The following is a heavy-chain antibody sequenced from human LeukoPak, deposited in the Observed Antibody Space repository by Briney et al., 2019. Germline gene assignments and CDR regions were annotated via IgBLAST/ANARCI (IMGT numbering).Heavy chain of an antibody. D-gene: IGHD6-19*01. CDR3: ARASGPFDY. Sequence: PGTSLRLSCAVSGFIFSTYGMHWVRQAPGKGLEWVALISYDGGVEYYADSVKGRFTISRDNSKDTLYLQMNSLRAEDTAVYYCARASGPFDYWGQGTLVTVSS. V-gene: IGHV3-33*05. CDR1: GFIFSTYG. CDR2: ISYDGGVE. J-gene: IGHJ4*02.